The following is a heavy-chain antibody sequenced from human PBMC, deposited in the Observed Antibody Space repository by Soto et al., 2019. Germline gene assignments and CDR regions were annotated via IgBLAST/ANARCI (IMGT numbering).Heavy chain of an antibody. Sequence: SVKVSCKASGGTFSSYAISWVRQAPGQGLEWMGGIIPIFGTANYAQKFQGRVTITADESTSTAYMELSSLRSEDTAVYYCARVGVDSSGYPSPLYFDYWGQGTLVTVSS. CDR2: IIPIFGTA. CDR3: ARVGVDSSGYPSPLYFDY. CDR1: GGTFSSYA. J-gene: IGHJ4*02. V-gene: IGHV1-69*13. D-gene: IGHD3-22*01.